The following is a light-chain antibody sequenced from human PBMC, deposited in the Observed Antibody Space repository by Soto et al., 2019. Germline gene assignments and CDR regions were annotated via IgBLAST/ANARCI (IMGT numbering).Light chain of an antibody. CDR1: SSDVGGYNY. CDR2: EVS. CDR3: TSYTRSNTVV. J-gene: IGLJ3*02. Sequence: QSALTQPASVSGSPGQSITISCTRASSDVGGYNYVSWYQQHPGKAPKLMIYEVSNRPSGVSNRFSGSKSGYTASLTISGLQAEDEANYYCTSYTRSNTVVFGGGTKVTVL. V-gene: IGLV2-14*01.